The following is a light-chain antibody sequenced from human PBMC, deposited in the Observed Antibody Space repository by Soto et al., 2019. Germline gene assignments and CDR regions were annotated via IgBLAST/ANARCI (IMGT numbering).Light chain of an antibody. J-gene: IGKJ4*01. V-gene: IGKV3-15*01. CDR2: GAS. CDR3: QQYNNWTLT. Sequence: EIVMTQSPATLSVSPGERATLSCRASQSVSSNLAWYQQKPCQAPRLLIYGASTRAPGTPARFSGSGAGTEFTLTISSLQSEDVALYYCQQYNNWTLTFGGGTKVEIK. CDR1: QSVSSN.